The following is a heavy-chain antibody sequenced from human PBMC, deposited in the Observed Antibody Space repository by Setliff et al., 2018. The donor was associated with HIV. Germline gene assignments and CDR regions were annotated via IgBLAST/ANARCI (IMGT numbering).Heavy chain of an antibody. V-gene: IGHV3-23*01. CDR2: ISGDGGGT. Sequence: LRLSCVASGFTFRSYAMSWVRQAPGKGLEWVSTISGDGGGTYYGDSVKDRFIISRDYSKNTLYLQMKSLRADDTAVYYCAKGRGFCGGDCRPGYFDYWGQGTLVTVSS. D-gene: IGHD2-21*01. CDR1: GFTFRSYA. CDR3: AKGRGFCGGDCRPGYFDY. J-gene: IGHJ4*02.